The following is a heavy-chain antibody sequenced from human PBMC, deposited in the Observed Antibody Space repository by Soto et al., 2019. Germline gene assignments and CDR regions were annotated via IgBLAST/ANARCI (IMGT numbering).Heavy chain of an antibody. V-gene: IGHV1-18*01. D-gene: IGHD5-18*01. CDR1: GYTYTNNG. CDR3: ARVLVDTAMDEDFDY. Sequence: GASVKLSCKASGYTYTNNGVSWVRQAPKQGLEWMGWIGGYKGNTNYAQKLQGRVTMTTDTSTSTAYMELRSLRSDDTAVYYCARVLVDTAMDEDFDYWGQGTLVTVSS. CDR2: IGGYKGNT. J-gene: IGHJ4*02.